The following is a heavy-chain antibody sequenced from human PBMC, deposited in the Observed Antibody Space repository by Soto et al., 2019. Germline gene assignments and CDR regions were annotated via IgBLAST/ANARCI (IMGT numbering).Heavy chain of an antibody. Sequence: GGSLRISCAASGVTFGDYAMHWVRRDQGKGLEWVSGISWNSGSIGYADSVKGRFTISRDNAKNSLYLQMNSLRAEDTALYYCAKESYYDYIWGSYRYTGGGYFDYWGQGTLVTVSS. D-gene: IGHD3-16*02. CDR3: AKESYYDYIWGSYRYTGGGYFDY. CDR2: ISWNSGSI. V-gene: IGHV3-9*01. CDR1: GVTFGDYA. J-gene: IGHJ4*02.